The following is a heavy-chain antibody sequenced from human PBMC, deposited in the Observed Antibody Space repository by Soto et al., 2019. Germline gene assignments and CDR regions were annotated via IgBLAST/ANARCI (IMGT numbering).Heavy chain of an antibody. CDR3: TRISRSEVGDF. CDR2: INQDGSEK. CDR1: GFPFTGSW. J-gene: IGHJ4*02. Sequence: GGSLRLSCAASGFPFTGSWMNWVRQAPGKGLEWVANINQDGSEKYYVDSVKGRFTISRDNAKNSLYLRMNSLRAEDTAIYYCTRISRSEVGDFWGQGTLVTVSS. D-gene: IGHD2-2*01. V-gene: IGHV3-7*01.